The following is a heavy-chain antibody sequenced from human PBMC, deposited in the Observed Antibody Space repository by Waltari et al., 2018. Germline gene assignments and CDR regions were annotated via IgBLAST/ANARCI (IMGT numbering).Heavy chain of an antibody. CDR3: AKGGPAIFGVLNTKRLDC. D-gene: IGHD3-3*01. CDR2: MDPKSGKT. CDR1: GYTFINYD. Sequence: QVQVVQSGAEVKKPGASVKVSCKASGYTFINYDITWVRQASGQGLEWMGWMDPKSGKTGYAKKFQDRVTMTRDTSRDTADMELSRLRSDDTAEYYCAKGGPAIFGVLNTKRLDCWGQGTPVTVSS. V-gene: IGHV1-8*01. J-gene: IGHJ4*02.